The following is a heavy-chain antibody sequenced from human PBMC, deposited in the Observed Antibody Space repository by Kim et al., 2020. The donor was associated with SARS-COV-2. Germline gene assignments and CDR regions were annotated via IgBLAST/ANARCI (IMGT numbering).Heavy chain of an antibody. CDR2: IKSDGSST. CDR1: GFTFSSYW. Sequence: GGSLRLSCAASGFTFSSYWMHWVRQSPGKGLVWVSRIKSDGSSTNYADSVKGRFIISRDNAKNTLFLQMNSLGGEDTAVYYCARELKVDPASPRQYDALDVWGQGTMVTVAS. V-gene: IGHV3-74*01. D-gene: IGHD4-4*01. CDR3: ARELKVDPASPRQYDALDV. J-gene: IGHJ3*01.